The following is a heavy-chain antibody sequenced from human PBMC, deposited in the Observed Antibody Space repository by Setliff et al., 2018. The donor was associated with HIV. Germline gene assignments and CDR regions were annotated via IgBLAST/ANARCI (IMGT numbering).Heavy chain of an antibody. J-gene: IGHJ4*02. CDR1: GFSISSRYY. CDR3: ARSIVPVASGYYYFEY. CDR2: IYHTGSS. V-gene: IGHV4-38-2*01. Sequence: SETLCLTCDVSGFSISSRYYWGWIRQSPGKGLEWIGNIYHTGSSYYNLSLNDRATISLDTSKNQFSLRLSSVAAGDTAVYYCARSIVPVASGYYYFEYWGQGTLVTVSS. D-gene: IGHD3-3*01.